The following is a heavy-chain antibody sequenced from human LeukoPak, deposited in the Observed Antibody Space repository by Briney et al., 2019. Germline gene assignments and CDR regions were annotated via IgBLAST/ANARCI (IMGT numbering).Heavy chain of an antibody. CDR2: IIPIFGTA. Sequence: SVKVSCKASGGTFSSYAISWLRQAPGQGLEWMGRIIPIFGTANYAQKFQGRVTITTDESTSTAYMELSSLRSEDTAVYYCAKTTSPYYDILTGYYTHYYYDSSKGDAFDIWGQGTMVTVSS. CDR3: AKTTSPYYDILTGYYTHYYYDSSKGDAFDI. CDR1: GGTFSSYA. V-gene: IGHV1-69*05. D-gene: IGHD3-9*01. J-gene: IGHJ3*02.